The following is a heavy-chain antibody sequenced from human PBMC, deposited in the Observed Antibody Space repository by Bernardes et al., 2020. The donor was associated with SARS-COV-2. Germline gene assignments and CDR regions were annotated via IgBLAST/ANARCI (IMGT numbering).Heavy chain of an antibody. CDR1: GNTFISDV. D-gene: IGHD6-6*01. V-gene: IGHV1-3*01. J-gene: IGHJ4*02. CDR2: INAANGNT. Sequence: ASVKVSCRASGNTFISDVFHWVRQAPGQRLEWMGWINAANGNTRFSQKFQGRVTISRDTSASTAYMELSSLRSEDTAVYFCAREYSSSSLGFWGQGTLVTVSS. CDR3: AREYSSSSLGF.